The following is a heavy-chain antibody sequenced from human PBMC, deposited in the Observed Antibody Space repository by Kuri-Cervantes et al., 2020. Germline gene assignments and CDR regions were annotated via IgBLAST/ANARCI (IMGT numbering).Heavy chain of an antibody. CDR3: ARGGGVVPAAMGPLLRASWFDP. J-gene: IGHJ5*02. D-gene: IGHD2-2*01. Sequence: ASVKVSCKASGCTFTSYGISWVRQAPGQGLEWMGWMNPNSGNTGYAQKFQGRVTMTRNTSISTAYMELSSLRSEDTAVYYCARGGGVVPAAMGPLLRASWFDPWGQGTLVTVSS. CDR1: GCTFTSYG. CDR2: MNPNSGNT. V-gene: IGHV1-8*02.